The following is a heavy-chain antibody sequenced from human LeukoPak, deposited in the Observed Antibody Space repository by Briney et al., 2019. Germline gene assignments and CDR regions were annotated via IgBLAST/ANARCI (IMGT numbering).Heavy chain of an antibody. V-gene: IGHV3-23*01. J-gene: IGHJ4*02. D-gene: IGHD2-2*01. CDR1: GFTFSSYG. Sequence: PGGSLRLSCAASGFTFSSYGMSWVRQAPGKGLEWVSAISGSGGSTYYADSVKGRFTISRDNSKNTLYLQMNSLRAEDTAVYYCAKDAHPCSSTSCYPDPFDYWGQGTLVTVSS. CDR3: AKDAHPCSSTSCYPDPFDY. CDR2: ISGSGGST.